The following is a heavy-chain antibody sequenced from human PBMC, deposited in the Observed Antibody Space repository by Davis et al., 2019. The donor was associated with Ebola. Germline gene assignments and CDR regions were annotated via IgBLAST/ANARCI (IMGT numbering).Heavy chain of an antibody. D-gene: IGHD6-13*01. CDR2: IDWDDDK. Sequence: SGPTLVKPTQTLTLTCTFSGFSLSTSGMCVSWIRQPPGKALEWLARIDWDDDKYYSTSLKTRLTISKDTSKNQVVLTMTNMDPVDTATYYCARIRAARNYYYGMDVWGQGTTVTVSS. J-gene: IGHJ6*02. V-gene: IGHV2-70*11. CDR1: GFSLSTSGMC. CDR3: ARIRAARNYYYGMDV.